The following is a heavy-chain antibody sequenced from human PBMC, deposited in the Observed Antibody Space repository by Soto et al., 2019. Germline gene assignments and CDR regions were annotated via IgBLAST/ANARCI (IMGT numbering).Heavy chain of an antibody. CDR2: IFPSDSDT. Sequence: GESLKISCRTSGYKFTSSWIAWVRQKPGKGLEWMGIIFPSDSDTRYSPSFQGQVTISADRSTSTVFLQWASLKASDTAVYFCARKDKSGYFNWFDTWGQGTLVPVSS. J-gene: IGHJ5*02. V-gene: IGHV5-51*01. CDR3: ARKDKSGYFNWFDT. D-gene: IGHD3-22*01. CDR1: GYKFTSSW.